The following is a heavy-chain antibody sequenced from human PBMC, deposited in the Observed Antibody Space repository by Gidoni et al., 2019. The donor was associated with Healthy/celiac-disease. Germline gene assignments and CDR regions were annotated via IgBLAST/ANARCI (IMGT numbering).Heavy chain of an antibody. CDR1: GFTFSSYA. CDR3: VKDSHYIVVVPAASDY. J-gene: IGHJ4*02. Sequence: EVQLVESGGGLVQPGGSLRLPCSASGFTFSSYAMHWVRQAPGKGLEYVSAISSNGGSTYYADSVKGRFTISRDNSKNTLYLQMSSLRAEDTAVYYCVKDSHYIVVVPAASDYWGQGTLVTVSS. D-gene: IGHD2-2*01. V-gene: IGHV3-64D*06. CDR2: ISSNGGST.